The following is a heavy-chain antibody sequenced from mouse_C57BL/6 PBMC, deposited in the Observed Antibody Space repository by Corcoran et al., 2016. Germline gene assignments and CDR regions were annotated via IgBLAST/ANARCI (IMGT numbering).Heavy chain of an antibody. D-gene: IGHD1-1*01. CDR1: GYTFTTYG. V-gene: IGHV9-3*01. J-gene: IGHJ2*01. Sequence: QIQLVQSGPELKKPGETVKISCKASGYTFTTYGMSWVKQAPGKGLKWMGWINTYSGVPTYADDFKGRFAFSLETSASTAYLQINNLKNEDTATYFCARGNYGSWFDYWGQGSTLTVSS. CDR3: ARGNYGSWFDY. CDR2: INTYSGVP.